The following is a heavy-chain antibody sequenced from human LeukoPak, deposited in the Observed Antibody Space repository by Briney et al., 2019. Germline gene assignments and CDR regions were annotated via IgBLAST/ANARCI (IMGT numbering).Heavy chain of an antibody. CDR2: ISSSSSYI. J-gene: IGHJ4*02. CDR3: AKGRYYDSSGYPIDF. D-gene: IGHD3-22*01. CDR1: GFTFSSYS. Sequence: GGSLRLSCAASGFTFSSYSMNWVRQAPGKGLEWVSSISSSSSYIYYADSVKGRFTISRDNAKNSLYLPMNSLRAEDTAVYYCAKGRYYDSSGYPIDFWGQGTLVTVSS. V-gene: IGHV3-21*01.